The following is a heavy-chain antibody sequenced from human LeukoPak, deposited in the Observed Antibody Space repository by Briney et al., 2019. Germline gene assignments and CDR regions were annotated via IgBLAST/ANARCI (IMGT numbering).Heavy chain of an antibody. J-gene: IGHJ3*02. Sequence: SETLSLTCTVSGGSISSYYWSWIRQPPGKGLEWIGYIYYSGSTNYNPSLKSRVTISVDTSKNQFSLKLNSVTAADTAVYYCARGKVAVAATDDAFEIWGQGTMVTVSS. CDR2: IYYSGST. D-gene: IGHD6-19*01. V-gene: IGHV4-59*01. CDR1: GGSISSYY. CDR3: ARGKVAVAATDDAFEI.